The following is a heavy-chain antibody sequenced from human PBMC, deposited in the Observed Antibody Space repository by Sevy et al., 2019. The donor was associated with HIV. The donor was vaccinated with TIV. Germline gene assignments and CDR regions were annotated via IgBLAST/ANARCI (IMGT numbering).Heavy chain of an antibody. CDR3: ARDPDIGDYVLLFDY. J-gene: IGHJ4*02. D-gene: IGHD4-17*01. V-gene: IGHV3-30*04. CDR2: ISYDGRKK. Sequence: GGSLRLSCVASGFSFNKYAMHWVRQAPGKGLEWIGFISYDGRKKDYADSVKGRVTIYRDDSKNTLYLQLDSLRGEDTAVYYCARDPDIGDYVLLFDYWGQGTLVTVSS. CDR1: GFSFNKYA.